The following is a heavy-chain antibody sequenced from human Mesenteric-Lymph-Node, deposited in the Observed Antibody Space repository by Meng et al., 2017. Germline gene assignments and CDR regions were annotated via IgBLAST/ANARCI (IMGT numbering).Heavy chain of an antibody. V-gene: IGHV3-43D*03. J-gene: IGHJ4*02. CDR2: ISWDGGST. D-gene: IGHD2-2*01. CDR3: ARVRCTSTNCFPDY. Sequence: GGSLRLSCAASGFTFNDYAMHWVRQAPGKGLEWVSLISWDGGSTYYADSVKGRFTISRDNAKNSLFLQMNNLRAEDTAVYYCARVRCTSTNCFPDYWGQGTLVTVSS. CDR1: GFTFNDYA.